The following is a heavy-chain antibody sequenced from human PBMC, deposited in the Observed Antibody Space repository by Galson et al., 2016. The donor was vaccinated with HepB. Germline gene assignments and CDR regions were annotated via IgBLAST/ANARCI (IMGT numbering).Heavy chain of an antibody. D-gene: IGHD3-10*01. CDR3: AKVGGREYDGY. CDR1: GFTFSMYG. CDR2: ISASRGNT. Sequence: SLRLSCAASGFTFSMYGMSWVRQAPGKGLEWVSSISASRGNTYYADFVKGRFTISRDNSKNTVYLQMSSPRVDDTAVYYCAKVGGREYDGYWGQGTLVTVSS. V-gene: IGHV3-23*01. J-gene: IGHJ4*02.